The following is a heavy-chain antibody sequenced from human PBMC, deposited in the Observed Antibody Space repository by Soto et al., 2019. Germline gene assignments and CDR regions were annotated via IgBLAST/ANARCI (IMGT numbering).Heavy chain of an antibody. J-gene: IGHJ1*01. CDR1: GFTFSSYT. CDR3: ARGVNYYGPFHH. V-gene: IGHV3-30-3*01. CDR2: ISYDGSNK. Sequence: QVQLVESGGGVVQPGRSLRLSCAASGFTFSSYTMHWVRQAPGKGLEWVAVISYDGSNKYYADSVKGRFTISRDNSKNTLYLQMNSLRAEDTPVYYCARGVNYYGPFHHWGQGTLVTVSS. D-gene: IGHD3-10*01.